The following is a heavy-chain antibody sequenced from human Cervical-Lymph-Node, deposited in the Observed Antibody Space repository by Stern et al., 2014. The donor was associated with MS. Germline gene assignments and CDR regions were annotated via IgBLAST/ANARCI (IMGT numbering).Heavy chain of an antibody. CDR1: GYTFTSYW. J-gene: IGHJ4*02. Sequence: VQLVQSGPEVKRPGESLKISCQASGYTFTSYWIGWVRQMPGKGLEWIAIIFPGGFDIRSSPSFQGQVTISAYKSSSSASLQWNNLKASDTAIYYCARQRYFDYWGQGTLVTVSS. V-gene: IGHV5-51*01. CDR2: IFPGGFDI. CDR3: ARQRYFDY.